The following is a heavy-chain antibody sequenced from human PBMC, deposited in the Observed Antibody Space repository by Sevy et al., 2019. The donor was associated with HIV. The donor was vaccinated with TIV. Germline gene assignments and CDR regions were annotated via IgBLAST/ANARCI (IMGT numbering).Heavy chain of an antibody. D-gene: IGHD5-18*01. CDR1: GFTFSSYA. J-gene: IGHJ4*02. CDR3: ARDRRGDTAMDY. CDR2: ISYDGSNK. Sequence: GGSLRLSCAASGFTFSSYAMHWVRQAPGKGLEWVAVISYDGSNKYYADSVKGRFTIARENSKNTLYLQMNSLRAVDTAVYYCARDRRGDTAMDYWGQGTLVTVSS. V-gene: IGHV3-30-3*01.